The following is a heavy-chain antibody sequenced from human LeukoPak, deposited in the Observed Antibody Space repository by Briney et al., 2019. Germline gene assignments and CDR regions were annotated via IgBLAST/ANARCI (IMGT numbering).Heavy chain of an antibody. J-gene: IGHJ4*02. CDR1: GGSISSSSYY. V-gene: IGHV4-39*01. CDR2: IYYSGST. CDR3: ARGCSSTSCSDY. D-gene: IGHD2-2*01. Sequence: ASETLSLTCTVSGGSISSSSYYWGWIRQPPGKGLEWIGSIYYSGSTYYNPSLKSRVTISVDTSKNQFTLKLSSVTAADTAVYYCARGCSSTSCSDYWGQGTLVTVSS.